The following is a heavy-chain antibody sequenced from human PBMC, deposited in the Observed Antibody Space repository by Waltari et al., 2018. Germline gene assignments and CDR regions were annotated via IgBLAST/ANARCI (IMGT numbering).Heavy chain of an antibody. CDR1: GFTFSSYA. Sequence: EVQLLESGGGLVQPGGSLRLSCAASGFTFSSYAMSWVRQAPGKGLEWVSAISGSGGSTYYADSVKGRFTISRDNSKNTLYLQMNSLRAEDTAVYYCARHLRDGYNSFDYWGQGTLVTVSS. CDR2: ISGSGGST. D-gene: IGHD5-12*01. CDR3: ARHLRDGYNSFDY. J-gene: IGHJ4*02. V-gene: IGHV3-23*01.